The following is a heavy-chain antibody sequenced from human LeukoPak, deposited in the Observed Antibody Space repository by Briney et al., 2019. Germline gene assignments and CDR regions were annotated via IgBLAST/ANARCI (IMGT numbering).Heavy chain of an antibody. D-gene: IGHD3-22*01. CDR3: ARQAGYYDSSGYPKNFDY. Sequence: GESLKISCKGSGYSFTSYWIGWVRQMPGKGLEWMGIIYPGDSDTRYSPSFQGQVTISADKSISTAYLQWSSLKASDTAMYYCARQAGYYDSSGYPKNFDYWGQGTLVTVSS. V-gene: IGHV5-51*01. CDR2: IYPGDSDT. CDR1: GYSFTSYW. J-gene: IGHJ4*02.